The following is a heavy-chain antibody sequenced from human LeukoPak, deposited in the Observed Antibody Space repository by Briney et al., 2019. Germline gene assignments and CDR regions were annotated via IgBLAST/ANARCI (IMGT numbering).Heavy chain of an antibody. CDR2: IYYSGST. CDR3: ARDYGSGSYLSGLI. J-gene: IGHJ3*02. D-gene: IGHD3-10*01. Sequence: SETLSLTCTVSGYSINSGYYWSWIRQPPGKRLEWIGSIYYSGSTYYNPSLKSRVTISVDTSKNQFSLKLSSVAAADTAVYYCARDYGSGSYLSGLIWGQGTMVTVSS. V-gene: IGHV4-38-2*02. CDR1: GYSINSGYY.